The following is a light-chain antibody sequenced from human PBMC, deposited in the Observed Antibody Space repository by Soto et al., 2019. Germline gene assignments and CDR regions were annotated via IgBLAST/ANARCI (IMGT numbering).Light chain of an antibody. V-gene: IGLV2-14*02. J-gene: IGLJ1*01. CDR2: EVS. CDR1: SSDVGNYNL. CDR3: ISYTTSSTSYV. Sequence: QSALTQPASVSGSPGQSITISCTGTSSDVGNYNLVSWYQQHPGKAPKLMIFEVSNRPSGVSNRFSGSKSDNTASLTISGLQAEDEADYYCISYTTSSTSYVFGTGTKLTVL.